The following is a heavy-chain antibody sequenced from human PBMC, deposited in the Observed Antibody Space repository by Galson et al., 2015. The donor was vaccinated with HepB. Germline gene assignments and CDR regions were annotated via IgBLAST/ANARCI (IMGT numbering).Heavy chain of an antibody. CDR3: AREQKDTSGWYYFDY. V-gene: IGHV1-69*04. Sequence: SVKVSCKASGCTFSNYAISWVRQAPGQGLEWMGRIIPIRDEAKYAQEFQGRVTITADKSTTTAYMDLTNLRSEDTAVYFCAREQKDTSGWYYFDYWGQGTLVTVSS. J-gene: IGHJ4*02. D-gene: IGHD6-19*01. CDR2: IIPIRDEA. CDR1: GCTFSNYA.